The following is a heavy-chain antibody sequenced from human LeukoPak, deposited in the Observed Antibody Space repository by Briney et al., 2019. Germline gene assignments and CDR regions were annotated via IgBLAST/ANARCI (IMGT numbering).Heavy chain of an antibody. Sequence: GGSLRLSCAASGFTLSSYAMSWVRQAPGKGLEWVSSISASGGSTNYADSVKGRFTISRDNSKNTLYLQMNSLRAEDTAVYYCAKDRSDIFDAFDIWGQGTMVTVSS. V-gene: IGHV3-23*01. CDR1: GFTLSSYA. CDR2: ISASGGST. D-gene: IGHD3-9*01. CDR3: AKDRSDIFDAFDI. J-gene: IGHJ3*02.